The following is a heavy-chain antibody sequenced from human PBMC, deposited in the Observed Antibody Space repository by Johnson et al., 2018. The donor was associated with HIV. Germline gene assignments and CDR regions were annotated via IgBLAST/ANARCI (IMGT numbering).Heavy chain of an antibody. D-gene: IGHD6-19*01. CDR2: IGTAGDT. CDR3: ARRFFPGITVALDAFDI. CDR1: GFTFSSYD. Sequence: VQLVESGGGLVQPGGSLRLSCAASGFTFSSYDMHWVRQATGKGLEWVSAIGTAGDTYYPGSVKGRFTISRENAKNSLYLQMNSLRAEDTAVYYCARRFFPGITVALDAFDIWGQGTMVTVSS. J-gene: IGHJ3*02. V-gene: IGHV3-13*01.